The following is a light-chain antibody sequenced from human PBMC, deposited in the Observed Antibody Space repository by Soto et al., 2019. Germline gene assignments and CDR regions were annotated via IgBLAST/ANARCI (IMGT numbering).Light chain of an antibody. CDR2: EVS. J-gene: IGLJ1*01. CDR1: SSDVGSYNL. CDR3: CSYAGSSFYV. V-gene: IGLV2-23*02. Sequence: QSVLTQPASVSGSPCQSITISCTGTSSDVGSYNLVSWYQQHPGKAPKLMIYEVSKRPSGVSNRFSGSKSGNTASLTISGLQAEDEADYYCCSYAGSSFYVFGTGTKVTVL.